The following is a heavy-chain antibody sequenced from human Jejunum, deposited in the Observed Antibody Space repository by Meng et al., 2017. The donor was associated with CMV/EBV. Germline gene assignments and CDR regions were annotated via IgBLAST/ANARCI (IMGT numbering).Heavy chain of an antibody. J-gene: IGHJ4*02. D-gene: IGHD2-21*01. Sequence: VSCTASGYAFTPYYVHWVRQAPGQGLEWMGLIHPINGSTTYAQNFQGRVTVTRDTSTTTVHMELRNLRSEDTAVYYCARGSPEVNWGQGTRVTVSS. CDR1: GYAFTPYY. CDR2: IHPINGST. CDR3: ARGSPEVN. V-gene: IGHV1-46*01.